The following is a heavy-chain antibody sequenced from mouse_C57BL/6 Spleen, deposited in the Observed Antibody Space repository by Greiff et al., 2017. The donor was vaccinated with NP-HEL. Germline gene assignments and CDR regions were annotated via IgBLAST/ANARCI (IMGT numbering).Heavy chain of an antibody. CDR2: INYDGSST. J-gene: IGHJ4*01. CDR1: GFTFSDYY. CDR3: ARGDYGRDGAMDY. Sequence: EVQLQQSEGGLVQPGSSMKLSCTASGFTFSDYYMAWVRQVPEKGLEWVANINYDGSSTYYLDSLKSRFIISRDNAKNILYLQMSSLKSEDTDTYYCARGDYGRDGAMDYWGQGTSVTVSS. V-gene: IGHV5-16*01. D-gene: IGHD1-1*01.